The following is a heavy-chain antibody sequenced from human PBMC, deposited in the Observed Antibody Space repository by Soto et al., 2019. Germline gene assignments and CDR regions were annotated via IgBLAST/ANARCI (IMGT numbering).Heavy chain of an antibody. CDR2: IIPFLGTA. CDR1: GGTFNSYA. D-gene: IGHD3-3*02. CDR3: GQYRYPISASSSQGCIDT. J-gene: IGHJ5*02. V-gene: IGHV1-69*13. Sequence: ASVKVSCKASGGTFNSYAISWVRQAPGQGLEWMGEIIPFLGTAKYAQKFQGRVTITADESTSTAYMELSSLRSDDTALYYCGQYRYPISASSSQGCIDTWGQGTLVTVSS.